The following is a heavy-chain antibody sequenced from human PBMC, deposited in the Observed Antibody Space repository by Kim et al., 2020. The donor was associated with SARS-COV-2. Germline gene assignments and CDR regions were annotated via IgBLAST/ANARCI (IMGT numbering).Heavy chain of an antibody. J-gene: IGHJ4*02. D-gene: IGHD2-2*01. CDR2: VNPNNGNT. Sequence: ASVKVSCKASGYSFTSFRINWVRQAPGQGLEWMGWVNPNNGNTDYAENLQDRVTMATETSTSTAYMELRSLRSDDTAVYYCSRERQPDTFGYFFDFWGQGTLVTVSS. CDR3: SRERQPDTFGYFFDF. CDR1: GYSFTSFR. V-gene: IGHV1-18*01.